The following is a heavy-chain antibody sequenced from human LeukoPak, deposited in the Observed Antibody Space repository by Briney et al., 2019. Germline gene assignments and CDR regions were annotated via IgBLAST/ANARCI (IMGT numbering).Heavy chain of an antibody. CDR3: ARDLGIAVAGRDYYYYGMDV. CDR2: INHSGST. D-gene: IGHD6-19*01. V-gene: IGHV4-34*01. Sequence: SETLSLTCAVYGGSFSGYYWSWIRQPPGKGLEWIGEINHSGSTNYNPSLKSRVTISVDTPKNQFSLKLSSVTAADTAVYYCARDLGIAVAGRDYYYYGMDVWGQGTTVTVSS. J-gene: IGHJ6*02. CDR1: GGSFSGYY.